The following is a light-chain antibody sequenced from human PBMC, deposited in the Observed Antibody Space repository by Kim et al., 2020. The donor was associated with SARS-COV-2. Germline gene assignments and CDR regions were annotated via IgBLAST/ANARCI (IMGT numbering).Light chain of an antibody. V-gene: IGKV1-39*01. CDR1: QSISSY. CDR3: QQCHSTPRT. J-gene: IGKJ1*01. CDR2: AAS. Sequence: DIQMTQSPSSLSASVGDSVTITCRTSQSISSYLNWYQQKPGKAPKFLIYAASNLQSGVPARFSGSGSGTDFTLTITSLQPEDVATYYCQQCHSTPRTFGQGTKVDIK.